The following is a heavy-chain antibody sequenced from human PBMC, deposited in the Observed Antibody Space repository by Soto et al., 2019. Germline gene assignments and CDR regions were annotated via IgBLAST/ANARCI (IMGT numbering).Heavy chain of an antibody. CDR2: IWNDGRNS. Sequence: QVQLVESGGGVVQPGRSLRLSCAASGFTFNNYGMHWVRQAPGKGLEWLAVIWNDGRNSSYANSVKGRFTIPRDKSKNTTSSATSVMARFTTPRHNSKNTLYLQMSSLRAEDTPVYYCARRQIPPPTRGAANARGGMDVWGQGTTVTVSS. CDR3: KNTLYLQMSSLRAEDTPVYYCARRQIPPPTRGAANARGGMDV. CDR1: GFTFNNYG. D-gene: IGHD3-10*01. V-gene: IGHV3-33*01. J-gene: IGHJ6*02.